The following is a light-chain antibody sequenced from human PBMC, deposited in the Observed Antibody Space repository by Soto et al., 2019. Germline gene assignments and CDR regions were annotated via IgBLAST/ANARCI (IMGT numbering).Light chain of an antibody. CDR2: DAY. Sequence: EVLMTQSPATLSVSPGERATLSCRASQSFRGLLAWYQQKPGQAPRLLIYDAYNRATGIPPRFSGSGSGTDFTLTIRSLEPEDSAVYYCKQRHMWPITFGQGTRLEI. V-gene: IGKV3-11*01. J-gene: IGKJ5*01. CDR1: QSFRGL. CDR3: KQRHMWPIT.